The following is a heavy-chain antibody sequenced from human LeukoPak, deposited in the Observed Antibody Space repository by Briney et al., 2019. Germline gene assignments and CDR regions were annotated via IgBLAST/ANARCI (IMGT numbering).Heavy chain of an antibody. V-gene: IGHV5-51*01. Sequence: GESLKISCKGSGYSFSNYWIGWVRQMPGEGLEWLGGIYPGDSDTRYSPSFQGQVTILADKSISTAYLQWGSLKASDTAMYYCARRYTTSEIFDYWGQGTLVTVSS. CDR1: GYSFSNYW. D-gene: IGHD6-13*01. J-gene: IGHJ4*02. CDR3: ARRYTTSEIFDY. CDR2: IYPGDSDT.